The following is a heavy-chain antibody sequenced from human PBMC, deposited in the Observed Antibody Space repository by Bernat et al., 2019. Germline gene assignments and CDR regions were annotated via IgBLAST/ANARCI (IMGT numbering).Heavy chain of an antibody. CDR1: GYSFSSYW. J-gene: IGHJ5*02. D-gene: IGHD6-13*01. Sequence: EVQLVQSGAEVKKPGESLKISCKGSGYSFSSYWIGWVRQMPGKGLEWMGIIYPGDSDTRYSPSFQGQVIISADKSISTAYLQWSSLKASDTAMYYCARHQYSSSWYGGWFEPWGQGTLVTVSS. V-gene: IGHV5-51*01. CDR3: ARHQYSSSWYGGWFEP. CDR2: IYPGDSDT.